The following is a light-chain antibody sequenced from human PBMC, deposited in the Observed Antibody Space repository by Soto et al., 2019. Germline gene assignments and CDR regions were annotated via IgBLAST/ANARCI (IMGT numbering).Light chain of an antibody. Sequence: QSVLTQPPSVSGAPGQRVTISCTGSSSNIGAGYDVHWYQQLPGTAPKPLIYGNSNRPSGVPDRFSGSKSGTSASLAITGLQAEDEADYYCQSYDSSLSGSVLGTGTKLTVL. J-gene: IGLJ1*01. V-gene: IGLV1-40*01. CDR2: GNS. CDR3: QSYDSSLSGSV. CDR1: SSNIGAGYD.